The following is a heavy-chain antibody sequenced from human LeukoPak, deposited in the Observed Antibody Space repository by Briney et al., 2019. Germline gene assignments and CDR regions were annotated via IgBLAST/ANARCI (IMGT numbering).Heavy chain of an antibody. V-gene: IGHV3-53*01. D-gene: IGHD6-19*01. CDR3: ATGSSGWYPLDY. Sequence: PGGSLRLSCAASGFAVSSNYMSWVRQAPGKGLEWVSVIYSGGSTYYADSVKGRFTISRDNSKNTLYLQMNSLRAEDTAVYYCATGSSGWYPLDYWGQGTLVTVSS. CDR1: GFAVSSNY. J-gene: IGHJ4*02. CDR2: IYSGGST.